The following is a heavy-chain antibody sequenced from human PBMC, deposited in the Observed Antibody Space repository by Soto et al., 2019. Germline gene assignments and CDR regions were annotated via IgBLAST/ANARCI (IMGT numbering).Heavy chain of an antibody. CDR1: GLTDSNNF. CDR2: TYPGGTT. J-gene: IGHJ3*02. CDR3: AKERRTTAARDAFDI. D-gene: IGHD2-21*02. V-gene: IGHV3-66*01. Sequence: EVQLVESGGDLVQPGGSLRLSCAASGLTDSNNFMSWVRQAPGKGLEWVSVTYPGGTTYYADSVKGRFAISRDNSKNTLYLQMSSLRAEDTAVYYCAKERRTTAARDAFDIWGQGTMVTVSS.